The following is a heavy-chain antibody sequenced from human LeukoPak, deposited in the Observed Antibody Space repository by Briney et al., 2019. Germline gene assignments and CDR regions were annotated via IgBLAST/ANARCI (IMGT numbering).Heavy chain of an antibody. CDR3: LVTKRRRRFHY. CDR1: GFTFSSYW. Sequence: GGSLRFSCAASGFTFSSYWMSWVRQAPGKGLEWVANIRQDGSVQNYVDSVKGRFTISRDHPKHSVYLQISSLKAEDTAVYYCLVTKRRRRFHYWGQKTRDSVFS. CDR2: IRQDGSVQ. D-gene: IGHD2/OR15-2a*01. V-gene: IGHV3-7*01. J-gene: IGHJ4*02.